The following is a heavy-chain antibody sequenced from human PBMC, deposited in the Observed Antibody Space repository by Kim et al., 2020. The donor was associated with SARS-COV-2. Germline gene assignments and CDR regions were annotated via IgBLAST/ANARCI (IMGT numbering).Heavy chain of an antibody. Sequence: SVKVSCKASGGTFSSYAISWVRQAPGQGLEWMGGIIPIFGTANYAQKFQGRVTITADESTSTAYMELSSLRSEDTAVYYCAREGNVEMATIDSGGDFDYWGQGTLVTVSS. J-gene: IGHJ4*02. V-gene: IGHV1-69*13. CDR2: IIPIFGTA. CDR3: AREGNVEMATIDSGGDFDY. D-gene: IGHD3-10*01. CDR1: GGTFSSYA.